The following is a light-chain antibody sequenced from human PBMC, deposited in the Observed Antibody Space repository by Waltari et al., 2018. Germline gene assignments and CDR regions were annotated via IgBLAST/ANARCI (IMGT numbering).Light chain of an antibody. CDR1: SSNIGRNT. Sequence: QSVVTQPPSRSGAPGQRVTIFCSGGSSNIGRNTVNWYQHVPGTAPKLLIYSNDQRPAGVPDLFSGSNSGTSASLAIGGLRSEDEADYYCAAWDDSLNAYVFGSGTRAAVL. CDR2: SND. CDR3: AAWDDSLNAYV. V-gene: IGLV1-44*01. J-gene: IGLJ1*01.